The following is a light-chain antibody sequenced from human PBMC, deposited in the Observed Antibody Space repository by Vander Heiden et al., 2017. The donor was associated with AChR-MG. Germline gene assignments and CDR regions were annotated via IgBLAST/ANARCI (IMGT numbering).Light chain of an antibody. J-gene: IGKJ4*01. Sequence: EIVLTQSPVTLSLSPGERAIFFCRSIQSVRSSYVAWYQQKPVQALRLLIYGASSRATGIPDRFSGSGSGTDFTLNISRLDPEDFAVYYCQQYGSSPTFGGGTKVEIK. CDR1: QSVRSSY. CDR3: QQYGSSPT. V-gene: IGKV3-20*01. CDR2: GAS.